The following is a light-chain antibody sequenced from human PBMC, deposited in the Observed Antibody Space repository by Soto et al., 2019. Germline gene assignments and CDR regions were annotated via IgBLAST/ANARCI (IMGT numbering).Light chain of an antibody. V-gene: IGKV1-5*01. CDR1: QSISIW. J-gene: IGKJ1*01. CDR3: QQYSSYWT. CDR2: DAS. Sequence: DIPMTQSPSTLSASVGDRVTITCRASQSISIWLAWYQQKLGKAPKVLIYDASSLETGVPSRFSGSGSGTEFNLTINSLQPDDFATYYCQQYSSYWTFGQGTKVEIK.